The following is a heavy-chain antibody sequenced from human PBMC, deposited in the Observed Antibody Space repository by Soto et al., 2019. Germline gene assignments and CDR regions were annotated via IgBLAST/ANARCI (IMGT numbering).Heavy chain of an antibody. CDR3: ATRIAAYYAVLTGYYNGYFDY. V-gene: IGHV3-66*04. J-gene: IGHJ4*02. CDR2: MSSGGST. Sequence: EVQLVESGGGLVQPGGSLRLSCAASGFSVSSKYMSWLRQAPGKGLEWLSVMSSGGSTYYADSVKGRFTIARDNSKNSMYLQMNNLRSSYTAVYYCATRIAAYYAVLTGYYNGYFDYWGQVALVTVSS. D-gene: IGHD3-9*01. CDR1: GFSVSSKY.